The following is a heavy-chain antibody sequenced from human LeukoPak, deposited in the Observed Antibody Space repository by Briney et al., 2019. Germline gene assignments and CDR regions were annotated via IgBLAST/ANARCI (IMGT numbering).Heavy chain of an antibody. J-gene: IGHJ4*02. CDR3: ASQGIAAPGLDY. D-gene: IGHD6-6*01. CDR1: GFTFSSYG. V-gene: IGHV3-33*01. CDR2: IWYDGSNK. Sequence: GGSLRLPCAASGFTFSSYGMPWVRQAPGKGLEWVAVIWYDGSNKYYADSVKGRFTISRDNSKNTLYLQMNSLRAEDTAVYYCASQGIAAPGLDYWGQGTLVTVSS.